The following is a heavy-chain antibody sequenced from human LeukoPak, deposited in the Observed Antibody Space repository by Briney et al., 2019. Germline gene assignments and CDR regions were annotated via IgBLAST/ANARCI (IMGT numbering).Heavy chain of an antibody. V-gene: IGHV3-21*01. J-gene: IGHJ3*02. Sequence: GGSLRLSCAASGFTFSSYSMNWVRQAPGKGLEWVSSISSSSSYIYYADSVKGRFTISRDNAKNSLYLQMNSLRAEDTAVCYCARESDSGAFDIWGQGTMVTVSS. CDR2: ISSSSSYI. D-gene: IGHD1-26*01. CDR1: GFTFSSYS. CDR3: ARESDSGAFDI.